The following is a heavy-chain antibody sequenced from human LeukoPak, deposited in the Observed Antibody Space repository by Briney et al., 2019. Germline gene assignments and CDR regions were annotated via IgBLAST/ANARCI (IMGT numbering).Heavy chain of an antibody. D-gene: IGHD3-22*01. CDR3: ARRANYYDSSGYYIAAGFDY. J-gene: IGHJ4*02. Sequence: SETLSLTCAVYGGSFSGYYWSWIRQPPGKGLEWIGEINHSGSTNYNPSLKSRVTISVDTSKNQFSLKLSSVTAADTAVYYCARRANYYDSSGYYIAAGFDYWGQGTLVTVSS. CDR2: INHSGST. V-gene: IGHV4-34*01. CDR1: GGSFSGYY.